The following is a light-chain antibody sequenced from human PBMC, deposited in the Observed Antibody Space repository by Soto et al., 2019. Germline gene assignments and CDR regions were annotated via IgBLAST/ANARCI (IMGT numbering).Light chain of an antibody. CDR3: QESYSTPRT. Sequence: DIQMTQSPSSLSASVGDRVTITCRASQSISSYLNWYQQKPGKAPKLLIYAASSLQSGVPSRFSGSGSGTDFTLTISSLQPDDFATYYCQESYSTPRTFGPWTKVDIQ. J-gene: IGKJ3*01. V-gene: IGKV1-39*01. CDR1: QSISSY. CDR2: AAS.